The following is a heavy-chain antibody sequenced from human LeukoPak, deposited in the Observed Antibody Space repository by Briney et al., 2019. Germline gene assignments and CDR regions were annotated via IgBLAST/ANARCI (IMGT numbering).Heavy chain of an antibody. V-gene: IGHV3-49*04. J-gene: IGHJ4*02. CDR3: TRLVPYLDY. D-gene: IGHD2-2*01. Sequence: GGSLRLSCTASVFTFGDYAMSWARQAPGQGLEWLGFIRSKVYGETTEYAASVKGRFTVSRDDSNSLAYLEMNSLQTEDTAVYYCTRLVPYLDYWGQGTLVTVSS. CDR1: VFTFGDYA. CDR2: IRSKVYGETT.